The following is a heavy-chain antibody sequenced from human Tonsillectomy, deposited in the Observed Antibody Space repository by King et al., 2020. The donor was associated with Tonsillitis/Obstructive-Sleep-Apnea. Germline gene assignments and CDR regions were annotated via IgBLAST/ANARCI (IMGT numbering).Heavy chain of an antibody. CDR1: GFTFSSYE. CDR2: ISSSGSTI. D-gene: IGHD5-12*01. V-gene: IGHV3-48*03. Sequence: VQLVESGGGLVQPGGSLRLSCAASGFTFSSYEMNWVRQAPGKGLEWVSYISSSGSTIYYADSVKGRFTISRDNAKNSLYLQRNDLRAEDTAVYYCARDSLGWYFDLWGRGPLVSVSS. J-gene: IGHJ2*01. CDR3: ARDSLGWYFDL.